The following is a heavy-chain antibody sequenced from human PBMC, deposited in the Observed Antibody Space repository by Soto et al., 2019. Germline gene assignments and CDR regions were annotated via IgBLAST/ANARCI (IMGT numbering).Heavy chain of an antibody. V-gene: IGHV3-30-3*01. J-gene: IGHJ6*02. CDR1: GFTFSSYA. CDR2: ISYDGSNK. CDR3: ARCQLDGWSYYYGMDV. Sequence: QVQLVESGGGVVQPGRSLRLSCAASGFTFSSYAMHWVSQAPGKGLEWVAVISYDGSNKYYADSVKGRFTISRDNSKNTLYRQMNSLRAEDTAVYYCARCQLDGWSYYYGMDVWGQGTTVTVSS. D-gene: IGHD3-9*01.